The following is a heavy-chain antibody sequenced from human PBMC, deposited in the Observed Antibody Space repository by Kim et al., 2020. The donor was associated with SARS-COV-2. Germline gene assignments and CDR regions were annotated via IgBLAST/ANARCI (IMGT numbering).Heavy chain of an antibody. J-gene: IGHJ6*02. Sequence: GGSLRLSCAASGFTFSSYEMNWVRQAPGKGLEWVSYISSSGSTIYYADSVKGRFTISRDNAKNSLYLQMNSLRAEDTAVYYCAVEMATYYYYYYGMYVCGHRTPVAVSS. CDR3: AVEMATYYYYYYGMYV. D-gene: IGHD5-12*01. CDR2: ISSSGSTI. CDR1: GFTFSSYE. V-gene: IGHV3-48*03.